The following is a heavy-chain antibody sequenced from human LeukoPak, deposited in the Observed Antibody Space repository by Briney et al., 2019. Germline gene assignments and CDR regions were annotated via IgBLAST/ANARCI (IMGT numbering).Heavy chain of an antibody. CDR3: AREGGYYYYYMDV. D-gene: IGHD3-16*01. CDR1: GFTFSDYY. CDR2: ISSSGSTI. Sequence: GGSLRLSCAASGFTFSDYYMSWIRQAPGKGLEWVSHISSSGSTIYYADSVKGRFTISRDNAENSLYLQMNSLRAEDTAVYYCAREGGYYYYYMDVWGKGTTVTVSS. J-gene: IGHJ6*03. V-gene: IGHV3-11*01.